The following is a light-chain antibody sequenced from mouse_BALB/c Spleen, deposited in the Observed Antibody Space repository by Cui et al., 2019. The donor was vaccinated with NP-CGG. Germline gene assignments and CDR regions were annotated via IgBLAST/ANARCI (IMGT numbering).Light chain of an antibody. J-gene: IGLJ1*01. Sequence: QAVVTQASALTPSPGETVTLTRRSSTGAVTTSNYANWVQEKPDHLFTGLIGGTNNRAPGVPARFSGSLIGDKAALTITGAQTEDEAIYFCALWYSNHWVFGGGTKLTVL. V-gene: IGLV1*01. CDR2: GTN. CDR3: ALWYSNHWV. CDR1: TGAVTTSNY.